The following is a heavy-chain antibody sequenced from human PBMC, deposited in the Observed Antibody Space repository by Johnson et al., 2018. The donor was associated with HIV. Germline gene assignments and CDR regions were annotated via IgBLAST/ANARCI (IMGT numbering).Heavy chain of an antibody. D-gene: IGHD6-13*01. CDR1: EFTFSSYA. Sequence: QVQLVESGGGVVQPGRSLRLSCAASEFTFSSYAMHWVRQAPGKGLEWVAVISYDGSNKYYAYSVKGRFTISRDNSKNTLYLQMNSLRAEDTAVYYCARERSYSSSWYGDAFDIWGQGTMVTVSS. V-gene: IGHV3-30*04. J-gene: IGHJ3*02. CDR2: ISYDGSNK. CDR3: ARERSYSSSWYGDAFDI.